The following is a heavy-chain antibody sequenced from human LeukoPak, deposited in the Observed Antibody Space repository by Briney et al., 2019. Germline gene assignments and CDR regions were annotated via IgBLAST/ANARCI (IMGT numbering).Heavy chain of an antibody. D-gene: IGHD6-13*01. CDR3: ARAKAAARRFRYYFDN. Sequence: GGSLRLSCAASGFTFSDYDMGWIRQAPGKGLEWVSYISSSSSYTLYADSVKGRFTISRHNSKNTLYLQMNSLRAEDTAVYYCARAKAAARRFRYYFDNWGQGTLVTVSS. CDR2: ISSSSSYT. V-gene: IGHV3-11*05. CDR1: GFTFSDYD. J-gene: IGHJ4*02.